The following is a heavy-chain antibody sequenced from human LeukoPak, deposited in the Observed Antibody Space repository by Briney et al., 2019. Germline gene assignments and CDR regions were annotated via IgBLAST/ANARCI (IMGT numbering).Heavy chain of an antibody. V-gene: IGHV4-59*08. CDR2: IYYSGST. CDR1: GGSISSYY. J-gene: IGHJ4*02. Sequence: SETLSLTCTVSGGSISSYYWSWIRQPPGKGLEWIGYIYYSGSTNYNPSLKSRVTISVDTSKNQFSLKLHSVAAADTAVYYCARHSAYYYDSSGWFDYWGQGTLVTVSS. CDR3: ARHSAYYYDSSGWFDY. D-gene: IGHD3-22*01.